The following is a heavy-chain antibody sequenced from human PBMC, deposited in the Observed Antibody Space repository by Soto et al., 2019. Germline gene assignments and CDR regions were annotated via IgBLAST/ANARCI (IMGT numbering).Heavy chain of an antibody. V-gene: IGHV3-7*03. CDR3: ARDGPFISVAAPAFQYAMDV. D-gene: IGHD6-19*01. J-gene: IGHJ6*02. Sequence: DVRLVESGGGLVQPGGSLRLSCAASSFTFSSYWLSWVRQAPGKRLEWVATIKQDGSENYYVDSVKGRFTISRDNAKNSLYLQMSSLRADDTAVYYCARDGPFISVAAPAFQYAMDVWGQGTTVTVS. CDR1: SFTFSSYW. CDR2: IKQDGSEN.